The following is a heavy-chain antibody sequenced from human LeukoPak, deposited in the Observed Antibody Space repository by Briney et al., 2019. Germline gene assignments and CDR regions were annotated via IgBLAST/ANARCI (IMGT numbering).Heavy chain of an antibody. D-gene: IGHD3-22*01. V-gene: IGHV5-51*01. J-gene: IGHJ4*02. CDR2: IYPGDSDT. CDR3: ARRERYYDSSGYYYTYYY. Sequence: GESLKISCKGSGYSFTSYWIGWVRQMPGKGLEWMGIIYPGDSDTRYSPSFQGQVTISADKSISTAYLQWSSLKASDTAMYYCARRERYYDSSGYYYTYYYWGQGTLVTVSS. CDR1: GYSFTSYW.